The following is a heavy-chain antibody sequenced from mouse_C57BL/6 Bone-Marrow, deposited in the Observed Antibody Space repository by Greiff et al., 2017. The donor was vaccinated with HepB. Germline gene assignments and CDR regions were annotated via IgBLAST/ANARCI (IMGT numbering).Heavy chain of an antibody. CDR1: GYTFTSYG. J-gene: IGHJ3*01. CDR3: ARRRKLSWFAY. Sequence: VKLQESGAELARPGASVKLSCKASGYTFTSYGISWVKQRTGQGLEWIGEIYPRSGNTYYNEKFKGKATLTADKSSSTAYMELRSLTSEDSAVYFCARRRKLSWFAYWGQGTLVTVSA. CDR2: IYPRSGNT. V-gene: IGHV1-81*01.